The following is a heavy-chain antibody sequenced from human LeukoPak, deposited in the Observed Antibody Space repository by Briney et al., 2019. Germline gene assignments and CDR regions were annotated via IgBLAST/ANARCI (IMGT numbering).Heavy chain of an antibody. V-gene: IGHV1-8*01. CDR2: MNPNSGNT. CDR3: ARATSPIYYYYYGMDV. J-gene: IGHJ6*02. CDR1: GYTFTSYD. Sequence: ASVKVSCKASGYTFTSYDINWVRQATGQGLGWVGWMNPNSGNTGYAQKFQGRVTMTRNTSISTAYMELSSLRSEDTAVYYCARATSPIYYYYYGMDVWGQGTTVTVSS.